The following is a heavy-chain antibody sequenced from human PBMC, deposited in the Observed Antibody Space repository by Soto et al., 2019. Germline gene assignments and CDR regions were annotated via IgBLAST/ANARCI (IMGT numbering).Heavy chain of an antibody. CDR2: IYYSGST. D-gene: IGHD2-21*01. Sequence: KLRETLSLTCTVSGGSISSYYWSWIRQPPGKGLEWIGYIYYSGSTNYNPSLRSRVTMSVDTSKNQFSLKLTSVNAADTAVYYCTRGGDAYKNGHWGQGTQVTVSS. CDR3: TRGGDAYKNGH. V-gene: IGHV4-59*01. J-gene: IGHJ4*02. CDR1: GGSISSYY.